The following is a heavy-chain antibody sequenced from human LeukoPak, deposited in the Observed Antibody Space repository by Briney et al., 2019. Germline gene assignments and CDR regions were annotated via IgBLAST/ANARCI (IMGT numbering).Heavy chain of an antibody. CDR3: AKDTLLRCLEWFSIVDAFDI. D-gene: IGHD3-3*01. J-gene: IGHJ3*02. V-gene: IGHV3-23*01. CDR1: GFTFSSYA. CDR2: FSGNGGST. Sequence: PGGSLRLSCAASGFTFSSYAMSWVRQAPGKGLEWVSAFSGNGGSTYHADSVKGLFTISRHNSKNTLYLEMHSLRPEDTSVYYCAKDTLLRCLEWFSIVDAFDIWGQGTMVTVSS.